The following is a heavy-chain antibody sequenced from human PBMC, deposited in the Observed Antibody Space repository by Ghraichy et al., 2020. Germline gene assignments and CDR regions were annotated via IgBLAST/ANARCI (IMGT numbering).Heavy chain of an antibody. CDR1: GCTFSSYA. D-gene: IGHD2-15*01. V-gene: IGHV1-69*04. CDR2: IIPILGIA. CDR3: ARDIVVVVAANPEIVYYYYGMDV. Sequence: SVKVSCKASGCTFSSYAISWVRQAPGQGLEWMGRIIPILGIANYAQKFQGRVTITADKSTSTAYMELSSLRSEDTAVYYCARDIVVVVAANPEIVYYYYGMDVWGQGTTVTVSS. J-gene: IGHJ6*02.